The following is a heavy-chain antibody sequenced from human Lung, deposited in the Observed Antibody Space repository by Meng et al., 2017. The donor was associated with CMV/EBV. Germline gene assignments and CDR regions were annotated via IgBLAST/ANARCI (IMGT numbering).Heavy chain of an antibody. D-gene: IGHD1-26*01. V-gene: IGHV1-69*12. Sequence: QVQLVQSGAEVKKPGSSVKVPCKTSGGTFNSYATSWVRQAPGQGLEWMGGIIPIFGTTNYAQKFQGRIRITADESTSTAYMELSSLRSEDTAVYYCARAPPIVGASFDAWGQGPLGTVVS. CDR1: GGTFNSYA. CDR2: IIPIFGTT. J-gene: IGHJ4*02. CDR3: ARAPPIVGASFDA.